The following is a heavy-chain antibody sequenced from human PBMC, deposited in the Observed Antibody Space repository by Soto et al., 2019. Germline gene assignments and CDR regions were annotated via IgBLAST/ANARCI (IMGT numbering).Heavy chain of an antibody. J-gene: IGHJ4*02. CDR2: ISSSSSYI. CDR3: SRDPYYDILTGYYSTGDPV. Sequence: PGGSLRLSCAASGFTFSSYSMNWVRQAPGKGLEWVSSISSSSSYIYYADSVKGRFTISRDNAKNSLYLQMNSLRAEDTAVYYCSRDPYYDILTGYYSTGDPVWGQGTLVTVSS. V-gene: IGHV3-21*01. D-gene: IGHD3-9*01. CDR1: GFTFSSYS.